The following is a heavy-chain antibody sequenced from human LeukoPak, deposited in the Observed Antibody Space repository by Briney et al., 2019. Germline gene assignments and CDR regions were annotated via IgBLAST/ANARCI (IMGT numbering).Heavy chain of an antibody. CDR1: GGSFSGYY. CDR2: INHSGST. V-gene: IGHV4-34*01. J-gene: IGHJ4*02. Sequence: AETLSLTCSVYGGSFSGYYWSWIRQPPGKGLEWIGEINHSGSTNYNPSLKSRVTISVDTSKNQFSLKLSSVTAADTAVYYCARRARYCSGGSCSAASVDYWGQGTLVTVSS. CDR3: ARRARYCSGGSCSAASVDY. D-gene: IGHD2-15*01.